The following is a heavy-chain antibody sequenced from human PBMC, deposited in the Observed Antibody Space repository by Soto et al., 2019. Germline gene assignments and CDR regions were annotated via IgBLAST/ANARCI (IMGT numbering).Heavy chain of an antibody. Sequence: GGSLSLSCAASGFTFSSYAMHWVRQAPGKGLEYVSAISSNGGSTYYANSVKGRFTISRDNSKNTLYLQMGSLRAEDMAVYYCARDLGGEDIVVVPAAPATVWGKGTTVTVSS. CDR2: ISSNGGST. CDR3: ARDLGGEDIVVVPAAPATV. V-gene: IGHV3-64*01. CDR1: GFTFSSYA. D-gene: IGHD2-2*01. J-gene: IGHJ6*04.